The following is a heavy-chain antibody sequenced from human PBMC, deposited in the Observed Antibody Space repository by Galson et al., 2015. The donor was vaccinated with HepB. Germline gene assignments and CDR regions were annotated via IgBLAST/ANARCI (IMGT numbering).Heavy chain of an antibody. CDR1: GFTFSSYA. V-gene: IGHV3-30-3*01. J-gene: IGHJ6*03. CDR3: ARVNYDFWSGQYYYYYMDV. D-gene: IGHD3-3*01. CDR2: ISYDGSNK. Sequence: SLRLSCAASGFTFSSYAMHWVRQAPGKGLEWVAVISYDGSNKYYADSVKGRFTISRDNSKNTLYLQMNSLRAEDTAVYYCARVNYDFWSGQYYYYYMDVWGKGTTVTVSS.